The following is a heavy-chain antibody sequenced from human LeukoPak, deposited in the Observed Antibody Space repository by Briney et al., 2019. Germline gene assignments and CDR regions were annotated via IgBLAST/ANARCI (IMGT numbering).Heavy chain of an antibody. CDR3: TRVLRSGGSCGVCGVI. V-gene: IGHV3-49*03. CDR2: IRSKAYGGTT. Sequence: PGGSLRLSCTASGFTFGDYAMSWFRQAPGKGLEWVGFIRSKAYGGTTEYAASVKGRFTISRDDSKSIAYLQMNSLKTEDTAVYYCTRVLRSGGSCGVCGVIWGQGTLVTVSS. CDR1: GFTFGDYA. D-gene: IGHD2-15*01. J-gene: IGHJ4*02.